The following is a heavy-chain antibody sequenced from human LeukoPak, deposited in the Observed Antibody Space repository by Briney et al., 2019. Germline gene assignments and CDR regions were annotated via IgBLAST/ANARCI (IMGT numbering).Heavy chain of an antibody. D-gene: IGHD5-18*01. J-gene: IGHJ4*02. Sequence: SETLSLTCTVSGGSISSRSDYWGWIRQPPGKGLEWIGSIYYSGSTYYNPSLKSRVTISVDTSKNQFSLKLSSVTAADTAVYYCARGFPVTRGYSYGPIDYWGQGTLVTVSS. CDR3: ARGFPVTRGYSYGPIDY. V-gene: IGHV4-39*01. CDR1: GGSISSRSDY. CDR2: IYYSGST.